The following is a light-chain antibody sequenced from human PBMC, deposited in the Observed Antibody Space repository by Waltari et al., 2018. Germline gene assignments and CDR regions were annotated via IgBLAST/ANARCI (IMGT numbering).Light chain of an antibody. CDR1: QSVRGS. CDR3: KHYVRLPAT. CDR2: CAS. V-gene: IGKV3-20*01. Sequence: EIVLTQSPGTLSLSRGAGATLSCSASQSVRGSLAWYQQKAGQAPRLLIYCASSRASGIPDRFSGSGSGTDFSLTISRLEPEDFAVYYCKHYVRLPATFGQGTKVEI. J-gene: IGKJ1*01.